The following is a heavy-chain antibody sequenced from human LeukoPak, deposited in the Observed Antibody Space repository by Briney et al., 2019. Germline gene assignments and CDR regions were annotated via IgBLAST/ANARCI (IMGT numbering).Heavy chain of an antibody. J-gene: IGHJ3*02. Sequence: GGSLRLSCAASGFTFSSYGMHWVRQAPGKGLEWVAVISYDGSNKYYADSVKGRFTISRDNSKNTLYLQMNSLRAEDTAVYYCARVGRSGAFDIWGQGTMVTVSS. V-gene: IGHV3-30*03. CDR2: ISYDGSNK. D-gene: IGHD3-10*01. CDR3: ARVGRSGAFDI. CDR1: GFTFSSYG.